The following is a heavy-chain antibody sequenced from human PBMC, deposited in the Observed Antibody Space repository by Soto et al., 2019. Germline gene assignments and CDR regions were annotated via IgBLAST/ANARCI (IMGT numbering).Heavy chain of an antibody. CDR2: ILHSGSR. J-gene: IGHJ5*02. V-gene: IGHV4-31*03. CDR1: GGSITTGGFY. Sequence: QVQLQESGPGLVTPSQTLSLTCTVSGGSITTGGFYWNWIRQHPKKGLEWIGHILHSGSRNYSPSLRRRGTISVDTSKNQFSLKLSSVTAADTAVYYCARGGESGDWFDPWGQGTLVTVSS. D-gene: IGHD3-16*01. CDR3: ARGGESGDWFDP.